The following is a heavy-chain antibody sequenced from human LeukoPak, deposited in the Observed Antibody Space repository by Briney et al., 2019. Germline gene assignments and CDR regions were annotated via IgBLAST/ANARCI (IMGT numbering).Heavy chain of an antibody. D-gene: IGHD3-22*01. J-gene: IGHJ4*02. V-gene: IGHV1-18*01. CDR2: ISAYNGNT. CDR1: GYTFTSYG. CDR3: ARERVDSSGYYPFDY. Sequence: GASVKVSCKASGYTFTSYGISWVRQAPGQGLEWMGWISAYNGNTNYAQKLQGRVTMTTDTSTSTAYMELRSLRSDDTAVYYCARERVDSSGYYPFDYWGQGTLVTVFS.